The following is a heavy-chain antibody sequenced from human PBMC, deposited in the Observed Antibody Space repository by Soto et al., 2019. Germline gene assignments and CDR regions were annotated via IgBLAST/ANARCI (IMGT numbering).Heavy chain of an antibody. V-gene: IGHV1-69*06. CDR1: GGTFSSYA. J-gene: IGHJ6*02. Sequence: SVKVSCKASGGTFSSYAISWVRQAPGQGLEWMGGIIPIFGTANYAQKFQGRVTITADKSTSTAYMELSSLRSEDTAVYYCAREVAARTYYYYYGMDVWGQGTPVTVSS. CDR2: IIPIFGTA. D-gene: IGHD6-6*01. CDR3: AREVAARTYYYYYGMDV.